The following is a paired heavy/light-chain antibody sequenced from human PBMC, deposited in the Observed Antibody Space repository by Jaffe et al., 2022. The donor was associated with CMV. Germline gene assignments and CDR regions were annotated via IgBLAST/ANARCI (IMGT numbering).Light chain of an antibody. CDR1: QTVNSNY. J-gene: IGKJ3*01. Sequence: EIVLTQSPGTLSLSPGESATLSCRASQTVNSNYLAWYQQKPGQAPRLLIYGTSSRATDIPDRFSGGGSGTDFTLTISRLEPEDFAVYYCQQQDSSPPFSFGPGTKVEIK. CDR3: QQQDSSPPFS. CDR2: GTS. V-gene: IGKV3-20*01.
Heavy chain of an antibody. CDR1: GYTFTDYY. CDR2: INPNSGAI. D-gene: IGHD1-7*01. V-gene: IGHV1-2*02. Sequence: QVQLVQSGAEVKKPGASVKVSCKASGYTFTDYYMHWVRQAPGQGLEWMGRINPNSGAINYAQKFQGRVTMTRDTSITTAYMELNRLRSDDTAVYYCARVTYWKYAAGPLDYWGQGTLVTVSS. CDR3: ARVTYWKYAAGPLDY. J-gene: IGHJ4*02.